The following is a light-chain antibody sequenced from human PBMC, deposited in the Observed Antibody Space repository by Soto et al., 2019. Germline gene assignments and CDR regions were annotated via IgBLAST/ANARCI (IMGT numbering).Light chain of an antibody. Sequence: IVLTQSPGSLSLSPGERATLSCRASQSVKNNYLAWFQQKGGQAPRLLIHAASSRPTGIPDRFSGTGSGTDFTLTISGLEPGDFAVYFCQQYASSPWTFGQGTNVDIK. CDR2: AAS. V-gene: IGKV3-20*01. CDR3: QQYASSPWT. CDR1: QSVKNNY. J-gene: IGKJ1*01.